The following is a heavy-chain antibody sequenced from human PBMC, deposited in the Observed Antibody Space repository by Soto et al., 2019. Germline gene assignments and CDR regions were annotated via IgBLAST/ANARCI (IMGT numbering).Heavy chain of an antibody. D-gene: IGHD3-9*01. Sequence: PGGSLRLSCAASGFNFSSYAMNWVRQAPGKGLEWVSSLTVRGSGTYYADSVKGRFTISRDKSKNTLYLQMNSLRAEDTAVYYCARQWTNYDILTGYFQYYFDYWGQGT. CDR1: GFNFSSYA. V-gene: IGHV3-23*01. CDR3: ARQWTNYDILTGYFQYYFDY. J-gene: IGHJ4*02. CDR2: LTVRGSGT.